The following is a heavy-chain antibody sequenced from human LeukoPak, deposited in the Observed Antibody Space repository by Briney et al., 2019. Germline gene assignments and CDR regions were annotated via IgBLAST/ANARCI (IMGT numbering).Heavy chain of an antibody. Sequence: ASVTVSCTASGYAFTNYAVQWVRQAPGQRLEWMGWVNAGNGDTRYSPKFQGRVSLTTDTSTSTAYMELRSLRSDDTAVYYCASGEVGVVYRAGGRYYYYYHAMDVWGQGTTVTVSS. CDR1: GYAFTNYA. J-gene: IGHJ6*02. V-gene: IGHV1-3*01. CDR2: VNAGNGDT. CDR3: ASGEVGVVYRAGGRYYYYYHAMDV. D-gene: IGHD2-15*01.